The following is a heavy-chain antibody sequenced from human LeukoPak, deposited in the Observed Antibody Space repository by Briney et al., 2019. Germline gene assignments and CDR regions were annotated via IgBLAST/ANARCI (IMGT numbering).Heavy chain of an antibody. CDR2: VSSGSSYI. V-gene: IGHV3-21*01. J-gene: IGHJ4*02. CDR3: AREGGGGSYYDY. CDR1: GFTFSTYN. Sequence: PGGSLRLSCAASGFTFSTYNMNWVRQAPGKGLEWVSSVSSGSSYIYYADSVKGRFTISRDNAENSLYLQMNSLRAEDTAVYYCAREGGGGSYYDYWGQGTLVTVPS. D-gene: IGHD1-26*01.